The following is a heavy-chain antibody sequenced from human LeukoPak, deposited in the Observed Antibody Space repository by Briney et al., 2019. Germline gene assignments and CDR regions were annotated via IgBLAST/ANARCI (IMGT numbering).Heavy chain of an antibody. CDR3: ANNFRHSGSYYGFDY. CDR2: ISGSGGNT. V-gene: IGHV3-23*01. J-gene: IGHJ4*02. Sequence: SGGSLRLSCAASGFTFSSYEMNWVRQAPGKGLEWVSVISGSGGNTYYADSVKGRFTISRDNSKSTLYLQMTSLRAEDTAVYYCANNFRHSGSYYGFDYWGQGALVTVSS. CDR1: GFTFSSYE. D-gene: IGHD1-26*01.